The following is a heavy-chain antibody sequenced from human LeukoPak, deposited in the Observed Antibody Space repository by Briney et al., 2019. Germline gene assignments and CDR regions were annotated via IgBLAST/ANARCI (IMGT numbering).Heavy chain of an antibody. D-gene: IGHD3-10*01. V-gene: IGHV4-30-2*05. Sequence: PSQTLSLTCAVSGGSISSGGYSWSWIRQPPGKGLEWIGYIHHSGSTYYNPSLKSRAIISVDTSKNQFSLKLNSVTAADTAVYYCASYGSGSYRFDPWGQGTLVTVSS. CDR1: GGSISSGGYS. CDR2: IHHSGST. J-gene: IGHJ5*02. CDR3: ASYGSGSYRFDP.